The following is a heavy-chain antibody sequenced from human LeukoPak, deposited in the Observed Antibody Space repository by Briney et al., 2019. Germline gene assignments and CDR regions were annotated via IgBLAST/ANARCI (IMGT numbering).Heavy chain of an antibody. J-gene: IGHJ4*02. V-gene: IGHV1-2*02. D-gene: IGHD3-22*01. CDR1: GYTFTGYY. Sequence: ASVKVSCNASGYTFTGYYMHWVRQAPGQGLEWMGWINPNSGGTNYAQKFQGRVTMTRDTSISTAYMELSRLRSDDTAVYYCARGIDTMIDAYYFDYWGQGTLVTVSS. CDR3: ARGIDTMIDAYYFDY. CDR2: INPNSGGT.